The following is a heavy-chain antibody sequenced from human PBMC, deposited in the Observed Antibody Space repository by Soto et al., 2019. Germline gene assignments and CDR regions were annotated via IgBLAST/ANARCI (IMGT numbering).Heavy chain of an antibody. J-gene: IGHJ6*02. CDR1: GGTFSSYA. CDR2: IIPIFGTA. Sequence: GASVKVSCKASGGTFSSYAISWVRQAPGQGLEWKGGIIPIFGTANYAQKFKGRVTITADESTSTAYKELSSLRTEDTAVYYFSLGDGFWSGYSGGYYYGMDVWGQGTTVTVSS. V-gene: IGHV1-69*13. D-gene: IGHD3-3*01. CDR3: SLGDGFWSGYSGGYYYGMDV.